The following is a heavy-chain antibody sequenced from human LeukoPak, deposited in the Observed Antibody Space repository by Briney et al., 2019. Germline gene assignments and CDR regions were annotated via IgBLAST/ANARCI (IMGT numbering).Heavy chain of an antibody. CDR3: ARLAGGSGLDY. V-gene: IGHV4-59*01. D-gene: IGHD6-19*01. Sequence: SETLSLTCTLSGGSTSGYYWSSIRQHPQRRREWIGNIYSGGSANYNPSLKSRVTISVDTSKNHFSLKMTSMTAADTAVYYCARLAGGSGLDYWGQGTLVTVSS. J-gene: IGHJ4*02. CDR1: GGSTSGYY. CDR2: IYSGGSA.